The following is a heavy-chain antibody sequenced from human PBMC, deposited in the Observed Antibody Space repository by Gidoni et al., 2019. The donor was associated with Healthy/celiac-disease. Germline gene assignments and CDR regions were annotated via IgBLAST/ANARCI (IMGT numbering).Heavy chain of an antibody. V-gene: IGHV4-39*01. J-gene: IGHJ6*02. CDR3: ASHQWELPYYYYGMDV. D-gene: IGHD1-26*01. Sequence: QLQLQESGPGLVKPSETLSLTCTVSGGSISSSSYYWGWIRQPPGKGLEWIGSIYYSGSTYYNPSLKSRVTISVDTSKNQFSLKLSSVTAADTAVYYCASHQWELPYYYYGMDVWGQGTTVTVSS. CDR1: GGSISSSSYY. CDR2: IYYSGST.